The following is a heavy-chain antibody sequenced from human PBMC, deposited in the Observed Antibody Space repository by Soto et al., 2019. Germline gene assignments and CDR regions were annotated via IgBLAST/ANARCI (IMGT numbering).Heavy chain of an antibody. J-gene: IGHJ3*02. CDR1: GFTFSSYS. D-gene: IGHD2-21*02. Sequence: EVQLVEAGGGLVQPGGSLRLSCAASGFTFSSYSMNWVRQAPGKGLEWVSYISSSSSTIYYADSVKGRFTVSRNNAKNSLYLQMDSPRDEDTAVYYYARDSVVTAIPDAFDIWGQGTMVTVSS. CDR2: ISSSSSTI. CDR3: ARDSVVTAIPDAFDI. V-gene: IGHV3-48*02.